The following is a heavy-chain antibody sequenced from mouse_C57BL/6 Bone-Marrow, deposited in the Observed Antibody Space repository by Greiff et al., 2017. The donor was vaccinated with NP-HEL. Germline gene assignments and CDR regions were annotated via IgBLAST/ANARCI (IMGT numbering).Heavy chain of an antibody. CDR2: ISDGGSYT. Sequence: EVKVVESGGGLVKPGGSLKLSCAASGFTFSSYAMSWVRQTPEKRLEWVATISDGGSYTYYPDNVKGRFTISRDNAKNNLYLQMSHLKSEDTAMYYCARGGNYAAYWGQGTLVTVSA. CDR1: GFTFSSYA. J-gene: IGHJ3*01. D-gene: IGHD2-1*01. V-gene: IGHV5-4*03. CDR3: ARGGNYAAY.